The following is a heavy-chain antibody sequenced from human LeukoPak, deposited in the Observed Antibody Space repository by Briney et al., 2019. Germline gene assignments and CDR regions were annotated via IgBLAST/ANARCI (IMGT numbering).Heavy chain of an antibody. CDR1: GGSFSDYY. J-gene: IGHJ4*02. Sequence: SETLSLTCAVYGGSFSDYYWGWIRQPPGKGLEWIGSIFYTGSTYYNPSLKSRVTISVDTSKNQFSLKLSSVTAADTAVYYCARRVAADGFFDYWGQGTLVTVSS. D-gene: IGHD6-13*01. CDR2: IFYTGST. CDR3: ARRVAADGFFDY. V-gene: IGHV4-34*12.